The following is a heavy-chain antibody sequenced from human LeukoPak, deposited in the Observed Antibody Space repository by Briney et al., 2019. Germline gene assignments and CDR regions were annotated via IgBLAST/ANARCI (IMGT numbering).Heavy chain of an antibody. D-gene: IGHD2-15*01. V-gene: IGHV4-34*01. Sequence: SETLSLTCAVYGGSFSGYYWSWIRQPPGKGLEWIGEINHSGSTNCNPSLKSRVTISVDTSKNQFSLKLSSVTAADTAVYYCARRLIGYCSGGSCYSGYFQHWGQGTLVTVSS. J-gene: IGHJ1*01. CDR1: GGSFSGYY. CDR3: ARRLIGYCSGGSCYSGYFQH. CDR2: INHSGST.